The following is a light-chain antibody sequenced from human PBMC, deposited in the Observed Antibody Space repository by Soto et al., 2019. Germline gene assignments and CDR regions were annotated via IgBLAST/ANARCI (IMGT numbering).Light chain of an antibody. Sequence: DIQMTQSPSSLSASVGDRVTITCQASQDISNYLNWHQHKPGKAPKVLIYTASTLQSGVPSRFSGSGSGSDFNLTIRSLQPEDFATYYCKQSYTTPLTFGGGTKVDIK. CDR1: QDISNY. CDR2: TAS. J-gene: IGKJ4*01. V-gene: IGKV1-39*01. CDR3: KQSYTTPLT.